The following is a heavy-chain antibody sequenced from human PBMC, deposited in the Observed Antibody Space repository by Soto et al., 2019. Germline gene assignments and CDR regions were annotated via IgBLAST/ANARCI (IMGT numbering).Heavy chain of an antibody. D-gene: IGHD4-4*01. CDR2: ISYDGSNK. CDR3: ASLTVTAHYYYYGMDV. CDR1: GFTFSSYA. V-gene: IGHV3-30-3*01. J-gene: IGHJ6*02. Sequence: GGSLRLSCAASGFTFSSYAMHWVRQAPGKGLEWVAVISYDGSNKYYADSVKGRFTISRDNSKNTLYLQMNSLRAEDTAVYYCASLTVTAHYYYYGMDVWGQGTTVTVSS.